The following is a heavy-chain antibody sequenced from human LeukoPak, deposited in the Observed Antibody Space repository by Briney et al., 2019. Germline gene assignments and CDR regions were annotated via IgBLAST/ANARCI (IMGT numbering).Heavy chain of an antibody. V-gene: IGHV3-30*04. D-gene: IGHD2-15*01. CDR3: ARDKVASYCYYGMDV. CDR1: GFTFSSYA. CDR2: ISDDGREK. Sequence: PGRSLRLSCAASGFTFSSYAMHWVRQSPGKGLEWVAVISDDGREKYYADSVKGRFTISRDNSKKTLYVQMNSLGTEDTALYYCARDKVASYCYYGMDVWGQGTTVSVSS. J-gene: IGHJ6*02.